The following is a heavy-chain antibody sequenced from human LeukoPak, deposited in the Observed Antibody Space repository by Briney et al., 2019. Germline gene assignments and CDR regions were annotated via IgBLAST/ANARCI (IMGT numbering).Heavy chain of an antibody. V-gene: IGHV3-21*01. Sequence: GGSLRLSCAASGFTFSSYSMNWVRQAPGKGLELVSSISSSSSYIYYADSVKGRFTISRDNAKNSLYLQMNSMRAEDTAVYYCARDLQQLVFDYWGQGTLVTVSS. D-gene: IGHD6-13*01. J-gene: IGHJ4*02. CDR2: ISSSSSYI. CDR3: ARDLQQLVFDY. CDR1: GFTFSSYS.